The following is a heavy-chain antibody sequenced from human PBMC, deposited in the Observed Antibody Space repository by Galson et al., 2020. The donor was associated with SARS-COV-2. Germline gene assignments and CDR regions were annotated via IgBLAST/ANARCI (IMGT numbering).Heavy chain of an antibody. CDR1: GSSISRNYH. CDR2: VYHTGST. D-gene: IGHD1-7*01. Sequence: SQTLSLTCGVSGSSISRNYHWGWVRQPPGKGLEWIGSVYHTGSTYYNPSLQSRVTISVDTSKNQLSLKLNYVTAADTAVYYCARLFSPSGTFPQYFDYWGQGTLVTVSS. CDR3: ARLFSPSGTFPQYFDY. J-gene: IGHJ4*02. V-gene: IGHV4-38-2*01.